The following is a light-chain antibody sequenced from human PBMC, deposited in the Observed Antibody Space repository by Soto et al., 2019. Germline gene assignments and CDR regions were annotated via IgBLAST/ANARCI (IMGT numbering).Light chain of an antibody. CDR3: QKYNGF. J-gene: IGKJ2*01. Sequence: DLPMTQSPSTLSASVGDRVIITCRASESVNNWLAWYQQKPGKAPKLLIYDASTLESGVPSRFSGSGSGTEFTLTISSLQPDDFATYYCQKYNGFFGQGTKLEIK. V-gene: IGKV1-5*01. CDR1: ESVNNW. CDR2: DAS.